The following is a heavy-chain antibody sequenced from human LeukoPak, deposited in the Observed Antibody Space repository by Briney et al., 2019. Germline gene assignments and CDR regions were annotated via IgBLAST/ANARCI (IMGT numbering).Heavy chain of an antibody. CDR2: ISAYNGNT. V-gene: IGHV1-18*01. Sequence: ASVKVSCKVSGYTLTELSMHWVRQAPGQGLEWMGWISAYNGNTNYAQKLQGRVTMTTDTSTSTAYMELRSLRSDDTAVYYCARVLLGDDYGFYYGMDVWGQGTTVTVSS. D-gene: IGHD4-17*01. CDR1: GYTLTELS. CDR3: ARVLLGDDYGFYYGMDV. J-gene: IGHJ6*02.